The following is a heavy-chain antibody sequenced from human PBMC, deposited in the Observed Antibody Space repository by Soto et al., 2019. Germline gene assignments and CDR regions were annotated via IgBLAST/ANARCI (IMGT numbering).Heavy chain of an antibody. D-gene: IGHD3-3*01. CDR3: AKEPDLSAIFGVVIDY. J-gene: IGHJ4*02. Sequence: GGSLRLSCAASGFTFSSYAMSWVRQAPGKGLEWVSAISGSGGSTYYADSVKGRFTISRYNSKDTLYLQMNSLRAEDTAVYYCAKEPDLSAIFGVVIDYWGQGTLVTVSS. V-gene: IGHV3-23*01. CDR1: GFTFSSYA. CDR2: ISGSGGST.